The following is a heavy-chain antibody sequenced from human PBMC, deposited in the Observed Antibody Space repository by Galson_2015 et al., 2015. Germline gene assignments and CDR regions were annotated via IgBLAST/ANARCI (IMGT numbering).Heavy chain of an antibody. V-gene: IGHV4-61*02. J-gene: IGHJ3*02. D-gene: IGHD6-13*01. CDR3: ARNLIAAAGDAFDI. CDR2: ISASGTT. Sequence: TLSLTCTVSGDSIGSGSYYWSWIRQPAGTGLEWIGRISASGTTNYNPSLKSRVIISVDTSKNQLSLKLSSVTAADTAVYYCARNLIAAAGDAFDIWGQGTMVTVSS. CDR1: GDSIGSGSYY.